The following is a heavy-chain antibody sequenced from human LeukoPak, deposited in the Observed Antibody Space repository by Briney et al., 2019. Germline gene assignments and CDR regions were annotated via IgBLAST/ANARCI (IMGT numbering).Heavy chain of an antibody. CDR2: IIPILGIA. J-gene: IGHJ4*02. Sequence: GASVKVSCKASGGTFSSYAISWVRQAPGQGLEWMGRIIPILGIANYAQKFQGRVTITADKSTSTAYMELSSLRSEDTAVYYCARASYYYDSSGYYLDYWGQGTLVTVSS. CDR3: ARASYYYDSSGYYLDY. CDR1: GGTFSSYA. V-gene: IGHV1-69*04. D-gene: IGHD3-22*01.